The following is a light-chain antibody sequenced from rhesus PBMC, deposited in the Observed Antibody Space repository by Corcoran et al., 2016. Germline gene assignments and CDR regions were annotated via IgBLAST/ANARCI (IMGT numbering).Light chain of an antibody. Sequence: DIQMTQSPSSLSASVGDRVTITCRASQGITNDLAWYQQKPGEAPKLLIYEASSLQSGIPSRFSGSGSGTDFTLTIRSLQSEDFATYYCQHYYRTPRTFGQGTKVEIK. V-gene: IGKV1-25*01. CDR1: QGITND. CDR3: QHYYRTPRT. CDR2: EAS. J-gene: IGKJ1*01.